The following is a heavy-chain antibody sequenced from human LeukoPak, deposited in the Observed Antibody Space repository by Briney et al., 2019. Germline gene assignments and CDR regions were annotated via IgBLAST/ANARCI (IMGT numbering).Heavy chain of an antibody. CDR3: ARARGNYYDSSGYYLNVH. CDR1: GGTFSSYA. J-gene: IGHJ4*02. Sequence: SVKVSCKASGGTFSSYAISWVRQAPGQGLEWMGGIIPIFGTANYAQKFQGRVTITADKSTSTAYMELSSLRSEDTAVYYCARARGNYYDSSGYYLNVHWGQGTLVTVSS. V-gene: IGHV1-69*06. D-gene: IGHD3-22*01. CDR2: IIPIFGTA.